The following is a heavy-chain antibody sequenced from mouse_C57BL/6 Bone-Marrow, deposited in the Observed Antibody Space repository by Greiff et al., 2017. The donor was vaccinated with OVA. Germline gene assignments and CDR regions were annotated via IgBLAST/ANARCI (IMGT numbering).Heavy chain of an antibody. D-gene: IGHD2-1*01. V-gene: IGHV1-82*01. Sequence: VQLQQSGPELVKPGASVKISCKASGYAFSSSWMNWVKQRPGKGLEWIGRIYPGDGDTNYNGKFKGKATLTADKSSSTAYMQLSSLTSEDSAVYFCARDYGNYGFAYWGQGTLVTVSA. CDR2: IYPGDGDT. CDR3: ARDYGNYGFAY. J-gene: IGHJ3*01. CDR1: GYAFSSSW.